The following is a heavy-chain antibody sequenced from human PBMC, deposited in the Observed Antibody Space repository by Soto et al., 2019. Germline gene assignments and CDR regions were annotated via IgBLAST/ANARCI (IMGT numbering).Heavy chain of an antibody. CDR3: ARCIAAAGPIDY. J-gene: IGHJ4*02. D-gene: IGHD6-13*01. CDR2: IYHSGST. CDR1: GCSISSSNW. V-gene: IGHV4-4*02. Sequence: PSETLSLTCAVSGCSISSSNWWSWVRQPPGKGLEWIGEIYHSGSTNYNPSLKSRVTISVDKSKNRFSLKLSSVTAADTAVYYCARCIAAAGPIDYWGQGTLVTVSS.